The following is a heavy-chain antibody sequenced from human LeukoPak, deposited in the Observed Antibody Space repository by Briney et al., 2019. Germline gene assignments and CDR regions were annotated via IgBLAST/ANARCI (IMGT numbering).Heavy chain of an antibody. J-gene: IGHJ4*02. V-gene: IGHV3-23*01. D-gene: IGHD5-18*01. CDR3: ARAQYSYGEFDY. Sequence: PGGSLRLSCAASGFTFSSYAMSWVRQTPGKGLEWVSAISGSGGSTYYADSVKGRLTISRDNSKNTLYLQMNSLRAEDTAVYYCARAQYSYGEFDYWGQGTLVTVSS. CDR2: ISGSGGST. CDR1: GFTFSSYA.